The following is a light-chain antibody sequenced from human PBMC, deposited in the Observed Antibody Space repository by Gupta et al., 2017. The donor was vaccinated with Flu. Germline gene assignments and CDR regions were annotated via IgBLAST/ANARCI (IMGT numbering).Light chain of an antibody. CDR2: YNN. J-gene: IGLJ3*02. CDR3: SAWDDSLNGPKVV. V-gene: IGLV1-44*01. Sequence: QSVLTQPPSASGTPGQRVTISCSGSISNIGGNPVYWYQQLPGTAPKLLVYYNNQRPSGVPDRFSGSKSGTSASLAISGLQSEDEADYDCSAWDDSLNGPKVVFGGGTKLTVL. CDR1: ISNIGGNP.